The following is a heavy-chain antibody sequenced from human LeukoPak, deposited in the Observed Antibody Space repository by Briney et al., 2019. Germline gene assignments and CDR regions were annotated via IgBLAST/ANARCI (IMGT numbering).Heavy chain of an antibody. Sequence: SETPSLTCTVSGGSISSYYWSWIRRPAGKGLEWIGRIYTSGSTNYNPSLKSRVTMSVDTSKNQFSLKLSSVTAADTAVYYCARDLITMVRGVKTSPNWFDPWGQGTLVTVSS. V-gene: IGHV4-4*07. CDR3: ARDLITMVRGVKTSPNWFDP. CDR2: IYTSGST. D-gene: IGHD3-10*01. J-gene: IGHJ5*02. CDR1: GGSISSYY.